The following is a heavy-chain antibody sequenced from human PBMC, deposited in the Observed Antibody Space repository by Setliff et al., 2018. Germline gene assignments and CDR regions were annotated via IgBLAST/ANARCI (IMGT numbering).Heavy chain of an antibody. CDR2: INTNTGNP. Sequence: ASVKVSCKASGYTSTRYAMNWVRQAPGQGLEWMGWINTNTGNPTYAQGFTGRFVFSLDTSVSTAYLQISSLKAEDTAVYYCARDSSGWSGFSRLVGVYYYYMDVWGKGTTVTVSS. J-gene: IGHJ6*03. CDR1: GYTSTRYA. D-gene: IGHD6-19*01. V-gene: IGHV7-4-1*02. CDR3: ARDSSGWSGFSRLVGVYYYYMDV.